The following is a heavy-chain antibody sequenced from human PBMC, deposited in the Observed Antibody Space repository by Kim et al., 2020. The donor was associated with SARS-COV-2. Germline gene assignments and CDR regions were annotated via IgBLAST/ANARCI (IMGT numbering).Heavy chain of an antibody. V-gene: IGHV4-39*01. J-gene: IGHJ3*02. CDR3: ARLKEAGVEVLLWIGALQNAFDT. CDR1: GGSISSSSYY. Sequence: SETLSLTCTVSGGSISSSSYYWGWIRQPPGNGLEWIGSIYYSGSTYYNPSLKSRVTISVDTSKNQFSLKLSSVTAADTAVYYCARLKEAGVEVLLWIGALQNAFDTWVQWTLVTVSS. D-gene: IGHD3-10*01. CDR2: IYYSGST.